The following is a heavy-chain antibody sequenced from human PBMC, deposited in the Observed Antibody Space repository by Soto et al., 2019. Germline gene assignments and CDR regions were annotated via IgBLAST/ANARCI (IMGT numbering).Heavy chain of an antibody. J-gene: IGHJ4*02. CDR2: IWYDGGKI. CDR1: GFTFSNYG. Sequence: QVQLVESGGGVVQPGRSLRLSCAASGFTFSNYGMHWVRQAPGKGLEWVAVIWYDGGKIYYAESVKGRFTISRDNSKNTVYLHMNGLRAEDTAVYYCARSGRQLGNFDFRGQGALVTVSS. D-gene: IGHD7-27*01. CDR3: ARSGRQLGNFDF. V-gene: IGHV3-33*01.